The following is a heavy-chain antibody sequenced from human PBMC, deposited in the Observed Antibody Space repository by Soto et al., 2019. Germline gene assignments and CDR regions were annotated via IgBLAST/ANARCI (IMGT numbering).Heavy chain of an antibody. V-gene: IGHV1-8*01. D-gene: IGHD6-13*01. CDR1: GWTLPQYD. Sequence: VQVPYLASGWTLPQYDIIWVGQATGQGLEWMGCINPNSGNTAYAHKFQGRVTLTRNTYIITAYMELSSLGSEDAAVYYCAKGTGIAAAYGIWGQGTLVTVSS. CDR3: AKGTGIAAAYGI. CDR2: INPNSGNT. J-gene: IGHJ4*02.